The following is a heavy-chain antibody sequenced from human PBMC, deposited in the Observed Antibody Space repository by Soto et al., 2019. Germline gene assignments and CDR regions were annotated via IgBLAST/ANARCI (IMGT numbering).Heavy chain of an antibody. J-gene: IGHJ4*02. D-gene: IGHD3-22*01. Sequence: SLRLSCAASGFTFSSYGMHWFRQAPGQWLEGVSIIWYNGNNKYYTDSVKGRFTISRDNSKTTQYLQIDSLRAEDTAVYYCARDGAKTYYDSSGYNPLEFWGQGTLGTVSS. CDR2: IWYNGNNK. V-gene: IGHV3-33*01. CDR3: ARDGAKTYYDSSGYNPLEF. CDR1: GFTFSSYG.